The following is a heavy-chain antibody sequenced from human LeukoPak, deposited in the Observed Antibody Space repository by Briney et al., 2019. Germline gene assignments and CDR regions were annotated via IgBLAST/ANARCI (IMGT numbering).Heavy chain of an antibody. CDR2: ISSSSSTI. J-gene: IGHJ4*02. V-gene: IGHV3-48*01. Sequence: PGGSLRLSCAASGFTFSSYSMSWVRQAPGKGLEWVSYISSSSSTIYYAVSVKGRSTISRDNAKNSLYLQMNSLRAEDTAVYYCARPYCSGVSCYSSIPGPAHRGQGTLVTVSS. CDR3: ARPYCSGVSCYSSIPGPAH. D-gene: IGHD2-15*01. CDR1: GFTFSSYS.